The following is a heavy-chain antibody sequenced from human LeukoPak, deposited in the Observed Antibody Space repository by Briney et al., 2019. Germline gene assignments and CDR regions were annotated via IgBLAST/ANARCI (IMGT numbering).Heavy chain of an antibody. CDR1: GFTFSSYS. Sequence: PGGSLRLSCAASGFTFSSYSMNWVRQAPGKGLEWVSVIYSGGSTYYADSVKGRFTISRDNSKNTLYLQMNSLRAEDTAVYYCARGDSGGYSSWVYYYYMDVWGKGTTVTISS. CDR2: IYSGGST. J-gene: IGHJ6*03. CDR3: ARGDSGGYSSWVYYYYMDV. V-gene: IGHV3-66*01. D-gene: IGHD5-18*01.